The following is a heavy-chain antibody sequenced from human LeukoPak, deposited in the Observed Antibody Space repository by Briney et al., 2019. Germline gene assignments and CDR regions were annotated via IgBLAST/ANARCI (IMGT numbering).Heavy chain of an antibody. D-gene: IGHD3-22*01. CDR2: INPNSGGT. J-gene: IGHJ6*02. V-gene: IGHV1-2*02. Sequence: GASVKVSCKASAYIFTGYYMHWVRQAPGQGLEWMGWINPNSGGTNYAQKFQGRVTMTRDTSISTAYMELSRLRSDDTAVYYCARDGPRVSSGYYYGMDVWGQGTTVTVFS. CDR1: AYIFTGYY. CDR3: ARDGPRVSSGYYYGMDV.